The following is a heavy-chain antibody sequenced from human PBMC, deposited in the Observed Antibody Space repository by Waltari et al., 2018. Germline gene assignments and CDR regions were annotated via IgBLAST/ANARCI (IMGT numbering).Heavy chain of an antibody. Sequence: QVQLVQSGAEVKKPGSSVKVSCKASGGTFSSYAISWVRQAPGQGLEWMGGIIPILGIANYAQKFQGRVTITADKSTSTAYMERSSLRSEDTAVYYCARDLQSYGDYEQFDYWGQGTLVTVSS. V-gene: IGHV1-69*10. CDR3: ARDLQSYGDYEQFDY. CDR1: GGTFSSYA. J-gene: IGHJ4*02. CDR2: IIPILGIA. D-gene: IGHD4-17*01.